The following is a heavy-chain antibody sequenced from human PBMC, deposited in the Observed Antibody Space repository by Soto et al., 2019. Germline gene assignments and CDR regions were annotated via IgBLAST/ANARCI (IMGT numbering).Heavy chain of an antibody. V-gene: IGHV3-23*01. J-gene: IGHJ4*02. Sequence: EVQLLESGGGLVQPGGSLGLSCAASGFTFSTYAMSWVRQAPGKGLEWVSAISRSGGSTYYADSVKGRFTISRDNSKNTLYVQMNSLRAEDTAVYYCAKLSSPINDIAAAGPDYWGQGTLVTVSS. CDR3: AKLSSPINDIAAAGPDY. CDR1: GFTFSTYA. D-gene: IGHD6-13*01. CDR2: ISRSGGST.